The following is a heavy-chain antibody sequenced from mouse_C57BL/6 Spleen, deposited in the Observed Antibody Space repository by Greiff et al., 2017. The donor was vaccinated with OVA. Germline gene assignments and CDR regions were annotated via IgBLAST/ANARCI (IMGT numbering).Heavy chain of an antibody. D-gene: IGHD2-1*01. CDR3: TTGGGNYVDAMDY. V-gene: IGHV14-4*01. CDR1: GFNIKDDY. CDR2: IDPENGDT. J-gene: IGHJ4*01. Sequence: EVMLVESGAELVRPGASVKLSCTASGFNIKDDYMHWVKQRPEQGLEWIGWIDPENGDTEYASKFQGKATITADTSSNTAYLQLSSLTSEDTAVYYCTTGGGNYVDAMDYWGQGTSVTVSS.